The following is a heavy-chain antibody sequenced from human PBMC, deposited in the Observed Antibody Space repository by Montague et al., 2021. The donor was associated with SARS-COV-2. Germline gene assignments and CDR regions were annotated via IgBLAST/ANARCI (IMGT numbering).Heavy chain of an antibody. CDR3: VHLLSDCYYYYGMDV. V-gene: IGHV3-30*04. J-gene: IGHJ6*02. CDR2: ISYDGSNK. Sequence: SLRLSFAASGFTFSSYAMHWVRQAPGKGLEWVAVISYDGSNKYYADSVKGRFTISRDNSKNTLYLQMNSLRAEDTAVYYCVHLLSDCYYYYGMDVWGQGTTVTVSS. D-gene: IGHD2-2*01. CDR1: GFTFSSYA.